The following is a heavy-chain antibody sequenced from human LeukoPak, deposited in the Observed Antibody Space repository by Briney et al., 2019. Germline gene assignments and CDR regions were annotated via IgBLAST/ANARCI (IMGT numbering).Heavy chain of an antibody. CDR2: IYYSGST. CDR1: GGSISSYY. Sequence: SETLSLTCTVSGGSISSYYWSWIRQPPGKGLEWIGYIYYSGSTNYNPSLKSRVTISVDTSKNQFSLKLSSVTAADTAVYYCARRGSGASLEYYFDLWGRGTLVTVSS. D-gene: IGHD1-14*01. CDR3: ARRGSGASLEYYFDL. J-gene: IGHJ2*01. V-gene: IGHV4-59*08.